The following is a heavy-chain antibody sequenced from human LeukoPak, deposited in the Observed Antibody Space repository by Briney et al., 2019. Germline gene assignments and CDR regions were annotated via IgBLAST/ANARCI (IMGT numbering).Heavy chain of an antibody. Sequence: ASVKVSCKASGYTFTSYGISWVRQAPGQGLEWMGWISAYDGNTNYAQKLQGRVTMTTDTSTSTAYMELRSLRSDDTVVYYCARDHEGAVAGDYWGQGTLVTVSS. CDR2: ISAYDGNT. D-gene: IGHD6-19*01. CDR1: GYTFTSYG. CDR3: ARDHEGAVAGDY. J-gene: IGHJ4*02. V-gene: IGHV1-18*01.